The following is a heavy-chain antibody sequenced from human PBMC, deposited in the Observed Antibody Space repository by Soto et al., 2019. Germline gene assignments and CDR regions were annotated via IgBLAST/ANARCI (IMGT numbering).Heavy chain of an antibody. Sequence: ASVKVSCKASGYSFKSYAMHWVRQAPGQRLEWKGWINGGNGNTKYSQKFQGRVTVTRDTSASTAYMELNSLRSENTAVYYCARNYDFWSSPLDYWGQGTLVTVSS. D-gene: IGHD3-3*01. CDR3: ARNYDFWSSPLDY. J-gene: IGHJ4*02. CDR1: GYSFKSYA. CDR2: INGGNGNT. V-gene: IGHV1-3*01.